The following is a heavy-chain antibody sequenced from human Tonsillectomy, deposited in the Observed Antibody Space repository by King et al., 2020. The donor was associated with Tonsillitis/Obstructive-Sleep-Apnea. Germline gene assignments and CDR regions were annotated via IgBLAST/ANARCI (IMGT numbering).Heavy chain of an antibody. J-gene: IGHJ6*03. CDR3: ARIRPLPITIFFYYYMDV. V-gene: IGHV2-26*01. CDR1: GFSLSNARMG. D-gene: IGHD1-1*01. Sequence: TLKESGPVLVKPTETLTLTCIVSGFSLSNARMGVAWVRQPPGKALEWLAHIFSNDEKSYSTSLKSRLTISKDTSKSQMVLTMTNMDPVDTATYYCARIRPLPITIFFYYYMDVWGKGTTVTVSS. CDR2: IFSNDEK.